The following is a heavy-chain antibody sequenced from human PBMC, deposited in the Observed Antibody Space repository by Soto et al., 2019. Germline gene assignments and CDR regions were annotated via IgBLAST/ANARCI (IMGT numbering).Heavy chain of an antibody. Sequence: QVQLVQSGAEVKKPGSSVKVSCKASGGTFSSYTISWVRQAPGQGLEWMGRIIPILGIANYAQKFQGRVTITADKSTSTAYMELSSLRSEDTVVYYCAMEGYCSGCSCYSVYFLDYSGQGTLVTVSS. D-gene: IGHD2-15*01. J-gene: IGHJ4*02. CDR2: IIPILGIA. CDR1: GGTFSSYT. CDR3: AMEGYCSGCSCYSVYFLDY. V-gene: IGHV1-69*02.